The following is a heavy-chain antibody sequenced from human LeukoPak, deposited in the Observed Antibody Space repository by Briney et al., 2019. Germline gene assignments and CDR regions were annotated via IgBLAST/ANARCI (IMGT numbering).Heavy chain of an antibody. Sequence: GGSLRLSCAASGFTFSSYSMNWVRQAPGKGLEWVSSISSSSYIYYADSVKGRFTISRDNAKDTLYLQMNSLRAEDTAIYYCARDIELSTWGLGTTVTVSS. J-gene: IGHJ3*01. D-gene: IGHD3-16*02. CDR3: ARDIELST. CDR2: ISSSSYI. CDR1: GFTFSSYS. V-gene: IGHV3-21*04.